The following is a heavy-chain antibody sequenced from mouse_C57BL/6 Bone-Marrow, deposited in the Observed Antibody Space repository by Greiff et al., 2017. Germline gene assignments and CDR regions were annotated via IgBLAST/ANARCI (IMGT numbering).Heavy chain of an antibody. CDR2: ISSGGDYI. CDR3: TREGGGYYVRYFDY. V-gene: IGHV5-9-1*02. D-gene: IGHD2-3*01. Sequence: EVQLVESGEGLVKPGGSLKLSCAASGFTFSSYSMSWVRQTPEKRLEWVAYISSGGDYIYYADTVKGRFTISRDNARNTLYLQMSSLKSEDTAMYYCTREGGGYYVRYFDYWGQGTTLTVSS. J-gene: IGHJ2*01. CDR1: GFTFSSYS.